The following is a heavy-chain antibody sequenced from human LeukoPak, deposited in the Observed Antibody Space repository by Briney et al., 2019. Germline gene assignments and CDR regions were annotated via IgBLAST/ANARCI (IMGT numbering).Heavy chain of an antibody. V-gene: IGHV4-59*01. CDR1: VRSISSYY. Sequence: SETLSLTCSVSVRSISSYYGRWIRQPPGKVLEWIGYIYYSGSTNYNPTLKSRVTISVDTSKNQFSLKLSSVNAADPAVYYCARGGPYGDYSYYYSGMDVWGQGTTVTVSS. CDR2: IYYSGST. CDR3: ARGGPYGDYSYYYSGMDV. J-gene: IGHJ6*02. D-gene: IGHD4-17*01.